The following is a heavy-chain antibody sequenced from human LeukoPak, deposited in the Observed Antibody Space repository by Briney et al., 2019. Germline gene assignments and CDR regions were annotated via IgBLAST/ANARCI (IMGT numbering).Heavy chain of an antibody. CDR1: GFTFSSYA. CDR2: ISGSGGST. D-gene: IGHD2-2*01. J-gene: IGHJ3*02. CDR3: ALTIVVVPAQLTGAFDI. V-gene: IGHV3-23*01. Sequence: GGSLRLSCAASGFTFSSYAVSWVRQAPGKGLEWVSAISGSGGSTYYADSVKGRFTISRDNSKNTLYLQMNSLRAEDTAVYYCALTIVVVPAQLTGAFDIWGQGTMVTVSS.